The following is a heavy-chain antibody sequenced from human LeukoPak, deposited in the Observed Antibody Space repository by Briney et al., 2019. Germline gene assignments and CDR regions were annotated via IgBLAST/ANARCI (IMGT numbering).Heavy chain of an antibody. D-gene: IGHD5-12*01. CDR3: ARDPYNGAYGNYYYYYMDA. CDR2: ITSNGREI. CDR1: GYSFSTYN. Sequence: GGSLRLSCAASGYSFSTYNMNSVRQAPGKALEWVSSITSNGREIFYIDSVKGRFTISRDNAEKSLYLQMDSLRAEDTAVYYCARDPYNGAYGNYYYYYMDAWGKGTTVTVSS. V-gene: IGHV3-21*01. J-gene: IGHJ6*03.